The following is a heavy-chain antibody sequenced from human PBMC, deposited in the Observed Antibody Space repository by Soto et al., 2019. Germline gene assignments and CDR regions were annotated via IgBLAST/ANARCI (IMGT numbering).Heavy chain of an antibody. CDR2: INHSGGT. J-gene: IGHJ6*02. Sequence: PSETLSLTCAVYGGSFSGYYWTWIRQAPRKELEWIGEINHSGGTNYNSSLKSRVTISVDTSKNQFSLILYSVTAADTAVYYCARDGQYYHFWSGYLHEGPYGMDVWGQGTTVTVSS. D-gene: IGHD3-3*02. V-gene: IGHV4-34*01. CDR3: ARDGQYYHFWSGYLHEGPYGMDV. CDR1: GGSFSGYY.